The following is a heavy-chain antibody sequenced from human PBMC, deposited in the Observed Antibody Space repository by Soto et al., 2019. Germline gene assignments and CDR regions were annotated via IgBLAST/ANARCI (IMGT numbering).Heavy chain of an antibody. CDR2: IIPIFGTA. J-gene: IGHJ6*02. Sequence: ASVKVSCKASGGTFSSYAISWVRQAPGQGLEWMGGIIPIFGTANYAQKFQGRVTITADESTSTAYMELSSLRSEDTAVYYCARDRYYDSSGPPGGMDVWGQATTVTVSS. D-gene: IGHD3-22*01. V-gene: IGHV1-69*13. CDR3: ARDRYYDSSGPPGGMDV. CDR1: GGTFSSYA.